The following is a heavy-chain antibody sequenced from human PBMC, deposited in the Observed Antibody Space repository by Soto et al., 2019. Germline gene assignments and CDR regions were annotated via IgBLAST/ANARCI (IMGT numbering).Heavy chain of an antibody. J-gene: IGHJ6*01. D-gene: IGHD5-18*01. Sequence: QVQLVQSGAEVKKPGSSVKVSCKAAGGTFSNYALISWVRQAPGQGLEWMGGIIPIDATVNYAKKFQGRTAITANESTTTACMDLGSMKSDDTAVYYCSGDLLGFCYTYGDVLGQWTTFTVSS. CDR1: GGTFSNYA. V-gene: IGHV1-69*12. CDR3: SGDLLGFCYTYGDV. CDR2: IIPIDATV.